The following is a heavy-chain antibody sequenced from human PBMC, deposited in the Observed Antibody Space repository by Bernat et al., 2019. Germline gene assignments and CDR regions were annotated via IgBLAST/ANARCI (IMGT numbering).Heavy chain of an antibody. CDR2: INSDGSST. D-gene: IGHD4-23*01. CDR3: AREGGVKLPTYYYYMDV. Sequence: EVQLVESGGGLVQPGGSLRLSCAASGFTFSSYWMHWVRQAPGKGLVWVSRINSDGSSTSYADSVKGRVTISRDNAKNTLYLQMNSLRAEDTAVYYCAREGGVKLPTYYYYMDVWDKGTTVTVSS. J-gene: IGHJ6*03. V-gene: IGHV3-74*01. CDR1: GFTFSSYW.